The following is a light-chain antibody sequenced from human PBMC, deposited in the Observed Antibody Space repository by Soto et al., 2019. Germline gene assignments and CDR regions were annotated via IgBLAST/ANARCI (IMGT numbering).Light chain of an antibody. J-gene: IGLJ1*01. Sequence: QSVLTQPASVSGSPGQSITISCTGTSSDVGSYNLVSWYQQHPGKAPKLMIYEVSKRPSGVSNRFSGSKAGSTASLTISGLQAEDEADYYCCSYEGSTTSYVFGTGTKLTVL. CDR1: SSDVGSYNL. CDR2: EVS. V-gene: IGLV2-23*02. CDR3: CSYEGSTTSYV.